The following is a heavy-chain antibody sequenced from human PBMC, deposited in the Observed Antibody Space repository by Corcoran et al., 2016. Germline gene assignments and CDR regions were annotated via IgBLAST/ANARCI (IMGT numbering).Heavy chain of an antibody. J-gene: IGHJ4*02. Sequence: EVQLVESGGGLVKPGGSLRLSCAASGFTFSSYSMNWVRQAPGKGLEWVSSISSSSSYISYADSVKGRFTISRDNAKNSLYLQMNSLRAEDTAVYYCARVTRLGYYDSSGYSYFDYWGQGTLVTVSS. CDR1: GFTFSSYS. CDR3: ARVTRLGYYDSSGYSYFDY. CDR2: ISSSSSYI. D-gene: IGHD3-22*01. V-gene: IGHV3-21*01.